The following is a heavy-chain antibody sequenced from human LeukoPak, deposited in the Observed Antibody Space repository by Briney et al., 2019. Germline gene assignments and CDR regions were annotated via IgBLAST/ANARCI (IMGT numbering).Heavy chain of an antibody. J-gene: IGHJ4*02. V-gene: IGHV3-21*01. CDR2: ISSSSRNT. Sequence: GGSLRLSCAVFGFTFSTYSMTWVRQAPGKGLEWVSSISSSSRNTYYTESVRGRFTISRDNAKDSLFLQMNSLRVEDTAVYYCARGGTFGVDISDYWGQGTLVTVSS. CDR1: GFTFSTYS. CDR3: ARGGTFGVDISDY. D-gene: IGHD3-3*01.